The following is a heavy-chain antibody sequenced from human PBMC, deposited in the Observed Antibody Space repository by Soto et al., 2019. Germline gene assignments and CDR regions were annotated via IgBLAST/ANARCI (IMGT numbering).Heavy chain of an antibody. D-gene: IGHD2-2*01. Sequence: GGSLRLSCAASGFTFSSYAMSWVRQAPGKGLEWVSAISGSGGSTYYADSVKGRFTISRDNSKNTLYLQMNSLRAEDTAVYYCAKDLNQLLCVARCYYYYGMDVWGQGTTVTVSS. CDR2: ISGSGGST. J-gene: IGHJ6*02. CDR3: AKDLNQLLCVARCYYYYGMDV. CDR1: GFTFSSYA. V-gene: IGHV3-23*01.